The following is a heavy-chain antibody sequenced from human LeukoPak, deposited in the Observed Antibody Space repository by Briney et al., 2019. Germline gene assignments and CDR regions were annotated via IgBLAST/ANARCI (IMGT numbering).Heavy chain of an antibody. V-gene: IGHV1-46*01. CDR2: INPSGGST. CDR3: ARAAAEVVGVPGAIGFGWLRRDYYYVDV. J-gene: IGHJ6*03. CDR1: GYTFTSYY. Sequence: ASVKVSCKASGYTFTSYYMHWVRQAPGEGLEWMGIINPSGGSTSYAQKFQGRVTMTRDMSTSTVYMELSSLRSEDTAVYYCARAAAEVVGVPGAIGFGWLRRDYYYVDVWGKGTTVIVSS. D-gene: IGHD2-2*02.